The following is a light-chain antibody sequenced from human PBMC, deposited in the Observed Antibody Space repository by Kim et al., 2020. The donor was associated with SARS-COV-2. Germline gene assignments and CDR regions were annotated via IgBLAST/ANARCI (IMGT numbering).Light chain of an antibody. J-gene: IGKJ4*01. CDR3: QQYSRYSLT. V-gene: IGKV1-5*03. CDR2: KAF. CDR1: QSISDW. Sequence: DIQMTQSPSTLSASVGDRVTITCRASQSISDWLAWYQQKAGKAPKLLIYKAFSLEGGVPSRFSGSGSGTEFTLTISSLQPDDFATHYCQQYSRYSLTFGGGTKVDIK.